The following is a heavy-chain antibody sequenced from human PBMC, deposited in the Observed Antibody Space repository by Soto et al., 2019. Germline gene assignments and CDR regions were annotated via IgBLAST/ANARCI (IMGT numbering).Heavy chain of an antibody. D-gene: IGHD6-25*01. CDR1: GGSISSGGYY. CDR3: ASDGRQQRHFDY. J-gene: IGHJ4*02. CDR2: IYYSGST. V-gene: IGHV4-31*03. Sequence: QVQLQESGPGLVKPSQTLSLTCTVSGGSISSGGYYWSWIRQHPGKGLEWIGYIYYSGSTYYNPSLKSRXXIXVXXSKNQCSLKLSSVTAADTAVYYCASDGRQQRHFDYWGQGTLVTVSS.